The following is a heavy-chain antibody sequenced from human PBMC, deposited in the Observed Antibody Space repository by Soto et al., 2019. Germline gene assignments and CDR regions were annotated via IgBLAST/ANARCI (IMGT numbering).Heavy chain of an antibody. CDR1: GFTFSSYG. V-gene: IGHV3-33*01. Sequence: GGSLRLSCAASGFTFSSYGMHWVRQAPGKGLEWVAVIWYDGSNKYYADSVNGRFTISRDNSKNTLYLQMNSLRAEDTAVYYCARDPGIAVAGTDYYYYGMDVWGQGTTVTVSS. CDR3: ARDPGIAVAGTDYYYYGMDV. J-gene: IGHJ6*02. CDR2: IWYDGSNK. D-gene: IGHD6-19*01.